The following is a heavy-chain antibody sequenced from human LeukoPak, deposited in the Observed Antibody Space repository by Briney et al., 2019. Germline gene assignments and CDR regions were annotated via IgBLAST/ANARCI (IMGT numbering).Heavy chain of an antibody. CDR2: ISGSGGST. CDR3: ARDPLFCAAGSCYSVGLDS. D-gene: IGHD2-15*01. Sequence: GGSLRLSCAASGFTFSSYAMSWVRQAPGKGLEWVSAISGSGGSTYYADSVKGRFTISRDISKNTLFLQLNSLGAEDTAVYYCARDPLFCAAGSCYSVGLDSWGQGTLVTVSS. V-gene: IGHV3-23*01. CDR1: GFTFSSYA. J-gene: IGHJ4*02.